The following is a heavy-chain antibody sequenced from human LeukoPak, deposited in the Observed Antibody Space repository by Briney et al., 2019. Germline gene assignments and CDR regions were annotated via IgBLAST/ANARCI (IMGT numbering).Heavy chain of an antibody. J-gene: IGHJ3*02. CDR1: GESFSGYF. D-gene: IGHD3-10*01. CDR2: INHSGST. CDR3: ARTNGSGSYYTDDAFDI. V-gene: IGHV4-34*01. Sequence: SETLSLTCAVYGESFSGYFWNWIRQPPGKGLEWIGEINHSGSTNYNPSLKSRVTISVDTSKNQFSLKLSSVTAADTAVYYCARTNGSGSYYTDDAFDIWGQGTMVTVSS.